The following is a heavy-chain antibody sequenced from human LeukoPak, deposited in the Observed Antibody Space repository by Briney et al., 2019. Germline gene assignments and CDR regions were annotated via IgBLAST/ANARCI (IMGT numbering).Heavy chain of an antibody. Sequence: SETLSLTCAVYGGSFSGYYWSWIRQPPGKGLEWIGEINHSGSTNYNPSLKSRVTISVDTSKNQFSLKLSSVTAADTAVYYCARGRLFGVVIMGGYYFDYWGQGTLVTVSS. D-gene: IGHD3-3*01. CDR3: ARGRLFGVVIMGGYYFDY. J-gene: IGHJ4*02. CDR1: GGSFSGYY. V-gene: IGHV4-34*01. CDR2: INHSGST.